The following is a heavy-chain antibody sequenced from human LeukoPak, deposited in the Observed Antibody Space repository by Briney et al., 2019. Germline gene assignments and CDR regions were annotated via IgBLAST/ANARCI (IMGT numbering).Heavy chain of an antibody. CDR2: MNPNSGNT. CDR1: GYTFTNYS. D-gene: IGHD6-13*01. J-gene: IGHJ5*02. Sequence: ASVKVSCKASGYTFTNYSITWVRQAPGQGLEWMGWMNPNSGNTGYAQKFQGRVTMTRNTSISTAYMELSSLRSEDTAVYYCARGRIADFPWGQGTLVTVSS. CDR3: ARGRIADFP. V-gene: IGHV1-8*02.